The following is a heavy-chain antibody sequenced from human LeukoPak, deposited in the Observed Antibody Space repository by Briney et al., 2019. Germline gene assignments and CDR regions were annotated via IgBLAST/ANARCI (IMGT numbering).Heavy chain of an antibody. J-gene: IGHJ4*02. D-gene: IGHD2-15*01. CDR2: ISSSSSYI. Sequence: GGSLRLSCAASGFTFSSYSMNWVRQAPGKGLEWVSSISSSSSYIYYADSVKGRFTISRDNSKNTLYLQMDSLRAEDTAVYYCAKVSFRYCSSGSCYFDSWGQGTLVTVSS. CDR3: AKVSFRYCSSGSCYFDS. V-gene: IGHV3-21*04. CDR1: GFTFSSYS.